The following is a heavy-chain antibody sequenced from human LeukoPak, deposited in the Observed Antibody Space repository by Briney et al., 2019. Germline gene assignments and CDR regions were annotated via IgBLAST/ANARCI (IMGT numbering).Heavy chain of an antibody. CDR2: IYYSGST. V-gene: IGHV4-59*08. CDR1: GGSISRYY. J-gene: IGHJ4*02. Sequence: SETLSLTCTVSGGSISRYYWSWIRQPPGKGLEWIGYIYYSGSTNYNPSLKSRVTISVDTSKNQFSLKLSSVTAADTAVYYCARLPPPNDYWGQGTLVTVSS. CDR3: ARLPPPNDY.